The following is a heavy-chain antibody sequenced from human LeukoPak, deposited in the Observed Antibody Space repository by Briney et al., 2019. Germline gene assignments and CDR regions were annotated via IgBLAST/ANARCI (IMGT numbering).Heavy chain of an antibody. CDR1: GFTFSSYS. V-gene: IGHV3-48*02. J-gene: IGHJ6*03. CDR2: LSSSNSII. D-gene: IGHD3-3*01. Sequence: RGPLRLSCAASGFTFSSYSMNWVRQAPGKGLEWVSYLSSSNSIIYYADSVKGRFTISRDNAKDSLYLQMNSLRDEDTAVYYCARDAPYDFWSGYQSGYMDVWGEGTTVTVSS. CDR3: ARDAPYDFWSGYQSGYMDV.